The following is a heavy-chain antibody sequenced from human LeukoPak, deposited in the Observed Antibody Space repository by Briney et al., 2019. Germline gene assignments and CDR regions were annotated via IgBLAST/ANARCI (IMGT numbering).Heavy chain of an antibody. D-gene: IGHD1-26*01. J-gene: IGHJ3*02. Sequence: GASVKVSCKASGYTFTSYGISWVRQAPGQGLEWMGWISAYNGNTNYAQKLQGRVTMTTDTSTSTAYMELRSLRSDDTAVYYCARVKGATRGPVSAFDIWGQGTMVTVSS. CDR2: ISAYNGNT. CDR1: GYTFTSYG. V-gene: IGHV1-18*01. CDR3: ARVKGATRGPVSAFDI.